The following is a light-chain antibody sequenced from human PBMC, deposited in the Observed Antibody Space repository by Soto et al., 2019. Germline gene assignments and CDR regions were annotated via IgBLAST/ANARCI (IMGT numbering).Light chain of an antibody. Sequence: EIVLTQSPATLSLSPGERATLSCRAGQSVSSYLAWYQQKPGQAPRLLIYDASNRATGIPARFSGSGSGTDFTLTISSLEPEDFAVYYCQQRSGGTFGQGTRLEIK. CDR1: QSVSSY. V-gene: IGKV3-11*01. CDR2: DAS. J-gene: IGKJ5*01. CDR3: QQRSGGT.